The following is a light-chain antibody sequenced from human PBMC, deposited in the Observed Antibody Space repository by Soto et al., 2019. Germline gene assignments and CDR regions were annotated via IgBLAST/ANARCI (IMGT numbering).Light chain of an antibody. J-gene: IGLJ2*01. CDR1: SSDVGGYNY. CDR3: CSYAGSYTLV. Sequence: QSALTQPRSVSGSPGQSVTISCTGTSSDVGGYNYVSWYQQHPGKAPKLMIYDVSKRPSGVHYRFSGSKSGNTASLTISGLQAEDEADYYCCSYAGSYTLVFGGGTKLTVL. CDR2: DVS. V-gene: IGLV2-11*01.